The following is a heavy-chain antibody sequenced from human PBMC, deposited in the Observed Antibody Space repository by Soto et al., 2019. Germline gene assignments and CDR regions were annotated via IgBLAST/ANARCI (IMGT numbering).Heavy chain of an antibody. CDR3: TREKFSNYFDP. J-gene: IGHJ5*02. CDR2: IIPIFGTT. CDR1: GGIFNSYA. Sequence: QVQLVQSGAEVKKPGTSVKVSCKVSGGIFNSYALSWVRQAPGQGPEWMGQIIPIFGTTNYAQKFKGRVSITADESTSIAYMELSGLSSEDTAMYYCTREKFSNYFDPWGQGTLVIVSS. V-gene: IGHV1-69*01. D-gene: IGHD2-8*01.